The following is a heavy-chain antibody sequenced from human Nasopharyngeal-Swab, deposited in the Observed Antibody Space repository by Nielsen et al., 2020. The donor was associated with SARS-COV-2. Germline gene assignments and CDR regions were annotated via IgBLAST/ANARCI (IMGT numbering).Heavy chain of an antibody. Sequence: GYLRLYCADCGFTFDDYGMSWVRQAPGKGLEWVSGINWNGGSTGYADSVKGRFTISRDNAKNSLYLQMNSLRAEDTALYHCARDFPAYYYDSSGPGRAAFDIWGQGTMVTVSS. V-gene: IGHV3-20*01. CDR3: ARDFPAYYYDSSGPGRAAFDI. CDR2: INWNGGST. CDR1: GFTFDDYG. J-gene: IGHJ3*02. D-gene: IGHD3-22*01.